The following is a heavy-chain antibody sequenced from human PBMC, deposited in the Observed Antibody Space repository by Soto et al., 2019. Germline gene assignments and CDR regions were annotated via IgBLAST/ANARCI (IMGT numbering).Heavy chain of an antibody. CDR1: GGTFSSYA. D-gene: IGHD6-6*01. J-gene: IGHJ6*02. Sequence: QVQLVQSGAEVKKPGSSVKVSCKASGGTFSSYAISWVRQAPGQGLEWMGGIIPIFGTANYAQKFQGRAKITADKSTRTAYMELRSLRSEDTAVYYCARGGDSSSSWGYYYGMDVWGQGTTVTVSS. V-gene: IGHV1-69*06. CDR2: IIPIFGTA. CDR3: ARGGDSSSSWGYYYGMDV.